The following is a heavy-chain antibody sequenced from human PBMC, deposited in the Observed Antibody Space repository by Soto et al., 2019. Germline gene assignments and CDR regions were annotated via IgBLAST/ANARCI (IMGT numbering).Heavy chain of an antibody. CDR1: GFALSTSGVG. V-gene: IGHV2-5*02. J-gene: IGHJ6*02. Sequence: QITLKESGPTLVKPTQTLTLTCTFSGFALSTSGVGVGWIRQPPGKALEWLALIYWDDDKRYSPSLKSRLTTPQDSSKSQVGRTKTNIDPVDTATYYCAHSRQVPYYYYGLDVWGQGTTVTVSS. CDR2: IYWDDDK. CDR3: AHSRQVPYYYYGLDV.